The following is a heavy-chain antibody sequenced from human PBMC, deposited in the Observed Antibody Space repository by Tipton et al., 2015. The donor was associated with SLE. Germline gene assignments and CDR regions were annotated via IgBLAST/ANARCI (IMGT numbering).Heavy chain of an antibody. D-gene: IGHD2-21*01. Sequence: TLSLTCSVSGGSISSYYWNWIRQPPGKGLEWIGYIYYSGSTNYNPPLKSRATISVDMSKNQFSLKLTSVTAADTAVYYCATIAYCGGDCYVGYDYYYYMDVWGKGTTVTVSS. V-gene: IGHV4-59*01. CDR2: IYYSGST. J-gene: IGHJ6*03. CDR3: ATIAYCGGDCYVGYDYYYYMDV. CDR1: GGSISSYY.